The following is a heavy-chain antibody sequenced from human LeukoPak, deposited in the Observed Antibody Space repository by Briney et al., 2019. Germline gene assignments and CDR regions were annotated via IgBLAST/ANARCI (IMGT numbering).Heavy chain of an antibody. CDR1: GGSISSSGYY. Sequence: SETLSLTCTVSGGSISSSGYYWSWLRQHPGKGLEWIGYIYCSGTTYYNPSLKSRVTISVDTSKNQFTLKLSSVTAADTAVYYCARQTWLLDYWGQGTLVTVSS. CDR2: IYCSGTT. CDR3: ARQTWLLDY. J-gene: IGHJ4*02. D-gene: IGHD5-12*01. V-gene: IGHV4-31*03.